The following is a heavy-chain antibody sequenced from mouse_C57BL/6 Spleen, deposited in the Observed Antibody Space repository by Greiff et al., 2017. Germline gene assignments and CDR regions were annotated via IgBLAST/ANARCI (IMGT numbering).Heavy chain of an antibody. Sequence: QVQLKQPGAELVKPGASVKMSCKASGYTFTSYWITWVKQRPGQGLEWIGDIYPGSGSTNYNEKFKSKATLTVDKSSSTAYMQPSSLTSEDSAVYDCARGGNYKYYYAMDYWGQGTSVTVSS. V-gene: IGHV1-55*01. CDR1: GYTFTSYW. CDR2: IYPGSGST. D-gene: IGHD2-1*01. J-gene: IGHJ4*01. CDR3: ARGGNYKYYYAMDY.